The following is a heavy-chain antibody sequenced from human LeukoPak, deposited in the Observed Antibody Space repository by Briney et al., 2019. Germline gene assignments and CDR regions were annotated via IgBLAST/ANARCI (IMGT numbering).Heavy chain of an antibody. CDR1: GFTFSSYG. V-gene: IGHV3-33*06. CDR2: IWYDGSNK. CDR3: AKTYDFWSGYWFDP. J-gene: IGHJ5*02. D-gene: IGHD3-3*01. Sequence: PGGSLRLSCAASGFTFSSYGMHWVRQAPGKGLEWVAVIWYDGSNKYYADSVKGRFTISRDNSKNTLYLQMNSLRAEDTAVYYCAKTYDFWSGYWFDPWGQGTLVTVSS.